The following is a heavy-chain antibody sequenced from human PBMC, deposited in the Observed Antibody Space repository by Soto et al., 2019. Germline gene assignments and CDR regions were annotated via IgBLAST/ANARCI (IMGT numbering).Heavy chain of an antibody. D-gene: IGHD3-10*01. CDR2: IIGSGSST. J-gene: IGHJ6*02. Sequence: EVQLLESGGDLVQPGGSLRLSCAASGFTFNYYAMNWVRQAPGKGLEWVSGIIGSGSSTYYGASVKGRFTISRDNSKNTLYLQMNSLRAEDTALYYCAKAGGSGNYYNGHYYGMDVWGQGTTVTVSS. V-gene: IGHV3-23*01. CDR1: GFTFNYYA. CDR3: AKAGGSGNYYNGHYYGMDV.